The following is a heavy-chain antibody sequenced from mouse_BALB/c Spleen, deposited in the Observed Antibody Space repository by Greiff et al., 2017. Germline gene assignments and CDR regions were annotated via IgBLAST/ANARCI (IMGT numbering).Heavy chain of an antibody. CDR2: INSNGGST. CDR3: ARDRSYYGNLYAMDY. CDR1: GFTFSSYG. D-gene: IGHD2-10*01. Sequence: EVMLVESGGGLVQPGGSLKLSCAASGFTFSSYGMSWVRQTPDKRLELVATINSNGGSTYYPDSVKGRFTISRDNAKNTLYLQMSSLKSEDTAMYYCARDRSYYGNLYAMDYWGQGTSVTVSS. V-gene: IGHV5-6-3*01. J-gene: IGHJ4*01.